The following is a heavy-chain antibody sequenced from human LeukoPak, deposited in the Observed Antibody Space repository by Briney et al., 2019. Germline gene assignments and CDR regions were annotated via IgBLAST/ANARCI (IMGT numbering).Heavy chain of an antibody. CDR3: ARDGNDYYDSSGHLDY. CDR2: IIPILGIA. D-gene: IGHD3-22*01. V-gene: IGHV1-69*04. Sequence: ASVKVSCKASGGTFSSYAISWVRQAPGQGLEWMGRIIPILGIANYAQKFQGRVTITADKSTSTAYMEQSSLRSEDTAVYYCARDGNDYYDSSGHLDYWGQGTLVTVSS. J-gene: IGHJ4*02. CDR1: GGTFSSYA.